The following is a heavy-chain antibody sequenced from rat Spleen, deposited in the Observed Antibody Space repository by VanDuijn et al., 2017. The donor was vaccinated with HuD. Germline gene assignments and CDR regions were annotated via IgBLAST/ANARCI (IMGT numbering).Heavy chain of an antibody. CDR1: GFSLISYA. V-gene: IGHV2-63*01. CDR2: MNYNGDT. CDR3: ARGSYDGSYYYNWFAY. Sequence: QVQLKESGPGLVQPSQTLSLTCTVSGFSLISYAVNWVRQPPGKGLEWMGRMNYNGDTSNNAGLKSRLSISRDTSKSQVFLKSNSLQTDETAMYYCARGSYDGSYYYNWFAYWGQGTLVTVSS. J-gene: IGHJ3*01. D-gene: IGHD1-12*02.